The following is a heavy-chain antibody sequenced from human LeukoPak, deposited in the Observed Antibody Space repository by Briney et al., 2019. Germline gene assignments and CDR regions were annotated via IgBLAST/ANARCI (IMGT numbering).Heavy chain of an antibody. J-gene: IGHJ4*02. Sequence: GGSLRLSCAASGFTSSSYWMHWVRQAPGKGLVWVSRINSDGSSTSYADSVKGRFTISRDNAKNTLYLQMNSLRAEDTAVYYCARERAYGDYFDYWGQGTLVTVSS. CDR2: INSDGSST. D-gene: IGHD4-17*01. CDR1: GFTSSSYW. V-gene: IGHV3-74*01. CDR3: ARERAYGDYFDY.